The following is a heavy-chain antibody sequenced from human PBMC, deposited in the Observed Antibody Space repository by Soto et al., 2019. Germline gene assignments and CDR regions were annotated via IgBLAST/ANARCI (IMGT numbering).Heavy chain of an antibody. V-gene: IGHV3-33*01. CDR3: ARQQRDILTGFRWNGMAV. CDR2: ISYAGSIR. Sequence: GLWLRRSWAAAGCGFSSYGIHCVRQAPGKGLEWVAGISYAGSIRYYGCFVKGRFTISRDNSNNTLYLQINRLRPEHTAAYYFARQQRDILTGFRWNGMAVWGQGTTVTVSS. D-gene: IGHD3-9*01. J-gene: IGHJ6*02. CDR1: GCGFSSYG.